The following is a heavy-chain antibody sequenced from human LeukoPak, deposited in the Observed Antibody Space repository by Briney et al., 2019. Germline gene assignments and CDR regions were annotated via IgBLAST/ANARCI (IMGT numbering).Heavy chain of an antibody. J-gene: IGHJ5*02. CDR1: GGSISSSNW. CDR3: ASGSGGYYKSWFDP. Sequence: SETLSLTCAVSGGSISSSNWWSWVRQPPGKGLEWIGEIYHSGSTNYNPSLKSRVTISVDKSKNQFSLKLSSVTAADTAVYYCASGSGGYYKSWFDPWGQGTLVTVSS. CDR2: IYHSGST. V-gene: IGHV4-4*02. D-gene: IGHD3-10*01.